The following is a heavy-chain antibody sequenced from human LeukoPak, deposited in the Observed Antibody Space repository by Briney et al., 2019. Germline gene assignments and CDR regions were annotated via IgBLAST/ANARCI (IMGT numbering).Heavy chain of an antibody. Sequence: SETLSLTCTVSGSSLTTTYCWAWFRQPPGKGLEWIATVFQLQTVRTFYNPSLESRVTMSLDTSQNQFSLNLTSVTAADTALYFCARVLNVPKFIDSWGQGTLVTVSS. J-gene: IGHJ4*02. CDR3: ARVLNVPKFIDS. CDR1: GSSLTTTYC. D-gene: IGHD3-10*02. CDR2: VFQLQTVRT. V-gene: IGHV4-38-2*02.